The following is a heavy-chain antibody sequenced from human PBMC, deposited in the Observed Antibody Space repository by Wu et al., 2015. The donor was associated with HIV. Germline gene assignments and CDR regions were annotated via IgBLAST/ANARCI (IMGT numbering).Heavy chain of an antibody. D-gene: IGHD5-12*01. Sequence: QVQLVQSGPEFKEPGASVKVSCKASGYIFNEYYTHWVRQAPGHGPEWMGFINPKSGETKYGDKFQDRVTLSRDTSMRTTYMELTRLTYDDSAMYYCVRDGGHVEFDRWGQGTLVIVSS. J-gene: IGHJ5*02. V-gene: IGHV1-2*02. CDR1: GYIFNEYY. CDR2: INPKSGET. CDR3: VRDGGHVEFDR.